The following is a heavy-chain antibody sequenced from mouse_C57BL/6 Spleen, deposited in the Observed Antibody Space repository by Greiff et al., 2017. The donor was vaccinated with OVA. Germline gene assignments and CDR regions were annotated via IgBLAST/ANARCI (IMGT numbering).Heavy chain of an antibody. CDR3: ARGDNLSLSRGDYFDY. CDR1: GYTFTDYY. CDR2: IYPGSGNT. D-gene: IGHD1-2*01. Sequence: QVQLKQSGAELVRPGASVKLSCKASGYTFTDYYINWVKQRPGQGLEWIARIYPGSGNTYYNEKFKGKATLTAEKSSSTAYTQLSSLTSEDSAVYFCARGDNLSLSRGDYFDYWGQGTTLTVSS. J-gene: IGHJ2*01. V-gene: IGHV1-76*01.